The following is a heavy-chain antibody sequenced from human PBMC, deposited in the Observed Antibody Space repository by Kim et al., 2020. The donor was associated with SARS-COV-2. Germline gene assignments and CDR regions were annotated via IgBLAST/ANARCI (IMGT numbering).Heavy chain of an antibody. J-gene: IGHJ4*02. CDR3: ARIGCSSTSCYTGFDY. V-gene: IGHV4-61*01. Sequence: SETLSLTCIVSGGSVSSGSYYWSWIRQPPGKGLEWIGYIYYSGSTNYNPSLKSRVTISVDTSKNQFSLKLSSVTAADTAVYYCARIGCSSTSCYTGFDYWGQGTLVTVSS. D-gene: IGHD2-2*02. CDR1: GGSVSSGSYY. CDR2: IYYSGST.